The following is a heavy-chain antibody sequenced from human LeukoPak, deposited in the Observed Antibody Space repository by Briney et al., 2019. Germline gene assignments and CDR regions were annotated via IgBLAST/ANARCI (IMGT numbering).Heavy chain of an antibody. V-gene: IGHV5-51*01. CDR1: GYSSTSYW. J-gene: IGHJ5*02. CDR2: IYPGDSDT. Sequence: GESLKISCKGSGYSSTSYWIGWVRQMPGKGLEWMGIIYPGDSDTRYSPSFQGQVTISADKSISTAYLQWSSLKASDTAMYYCARLGCSSTSCYMGANWFDPWGQGTLVTVSS. D-gene: IGHD2-2*02. CDR3: ARLGCSSTSCYMGANWFDP.